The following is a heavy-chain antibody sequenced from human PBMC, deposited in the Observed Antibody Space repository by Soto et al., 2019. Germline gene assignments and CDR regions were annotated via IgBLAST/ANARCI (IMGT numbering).Heavy chain of an antibody. Sequence: QVQLVESGGGVVQPGRSLRLSCAASGFTFSSYGMHWVRQAPGKGLEWVAVIWYDGSNKYYADSVKGRFTISRDNSKNTLYLQMKSLKAEDTAVYYCAREMSGEEVVFYYYYGMDVWGQGTTVTVSS. D-gene: IGHD1-26*01. J-gene: IGHJ6*02. V-gene: IGHV3-33*01. CDR2: IWYDGSNK. CDR1: GFTFSSYG. CDR3: AREMSGEEVVFYYYYGMDV.